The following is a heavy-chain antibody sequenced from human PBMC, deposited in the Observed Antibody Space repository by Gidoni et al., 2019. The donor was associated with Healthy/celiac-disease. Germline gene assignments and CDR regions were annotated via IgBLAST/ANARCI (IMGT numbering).Heavy chain of an antibody. J-gene: IGHJ5*02. CDR2: IYYIGST. CDR3: ARDGFWSGYIGGGRWFDP. CDR1: GGPISSSY. Sequence: QVQLQESGPGLVKPSETLSLTCTVSGGPISSSYWSWIRQPPGKGLEWIGSIYYIGSTNYNPSLKSRVTISVDTSKNQFSLKLSSVTAADTAVYYCARDGFWSGYIGGGRWFDPWVQGTLVTVSS. D-gene: IGHD3-3*01. V-gene: IGHV4-59*01.